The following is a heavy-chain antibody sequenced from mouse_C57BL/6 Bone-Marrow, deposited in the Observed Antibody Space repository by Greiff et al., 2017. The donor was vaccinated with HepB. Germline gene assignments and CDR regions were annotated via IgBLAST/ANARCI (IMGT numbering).Heavy chain of an antibody. CDR1: GYTFTSYG. CDR3: ARLDYGNAMDY. Sequence: VQVVESGAELARPGASVKLSCKASGYTFTSYGISWVKQRTGQGLEWIGEIYPRSGNTYYNEKFKGKATLTADKSSSTAYMELRSLTSEDSAVYFCARLDYGNAMDYWGQGTSVTVSS. D-gene: IGHD1-1*01. V-gene: IGHV1-81*01. J-gene: IGHJ4*01. CDR2: IYPRSGNT.